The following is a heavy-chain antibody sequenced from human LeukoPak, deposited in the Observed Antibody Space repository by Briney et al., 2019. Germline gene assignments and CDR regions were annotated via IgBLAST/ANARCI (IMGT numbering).Heavy chain of an antibody. J-gene: IGHJ6*02. Sequence: GASVKVSCKASGGTFSSYAISWVRQAPGQGLEWMGGIIPIFGTANYAQKFQGRVTITADESTSTAYMELSSLRSEDTAVYYCAREETPYYDSSTVGYYGMDVWGQGTTVTVSS. D-gene: IGHD3-22*01. CDR3: AREETPYYDSSTVGYYGMDV. V-gene: IGHV1-69*13. CDR1: GGTFSSYA. CDR2: IIPIFGTA.